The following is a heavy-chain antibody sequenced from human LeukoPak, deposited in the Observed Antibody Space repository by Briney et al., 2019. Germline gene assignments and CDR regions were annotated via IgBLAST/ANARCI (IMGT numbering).Heavy chain of an antibody. D-gene: IGHD1-26*01. Sequence: PGGSLRLSCEASGFTFSTYAMSWVRQAPGKGLEWVSSIGGSGVYTDYADSVKGRFTISRDNSKNTLYLQVNSLRAEDTAIYYCASDRLNSGSRCFDYWGQGTLVTVSS. CDR1: GFTFSTYA. CDR3: ASDRLNSGSRCFDY. CDR2: IGGSGVYT. V-gene: IGHV3-23*01. J-gene: IGHJ4*02.